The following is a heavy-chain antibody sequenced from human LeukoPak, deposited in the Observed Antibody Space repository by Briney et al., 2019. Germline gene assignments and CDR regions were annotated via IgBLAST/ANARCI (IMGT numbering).Heavy chain of an antibody. V-gene: IGHV3-64*01. D-gene: IGHD6-6*01. CDR3: AREYSSSSVDY. CDR2: ISSNGGST. Sequence: PGGSLRLSCAASGFTFSSYAMHWVRQAPGEGLEYVSGISSNGGSTYYANSVKGRFTISRDSSKNTLYLQTGSLRAEDMAVYYCAREYSSSSVDYWGQGTLVTVSS. CDR1: GFTFSSYA. J-gene: IGHJ4*02.